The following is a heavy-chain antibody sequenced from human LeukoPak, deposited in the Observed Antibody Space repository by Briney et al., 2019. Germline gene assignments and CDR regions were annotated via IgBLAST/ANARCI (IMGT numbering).Heavy chain of an antibody. CDR3: AIPAAIGAAAGPSYFDY. Sequence: SVKVSCKASGGTFSSYAISWVRQAPGQGLEWMGRIIPIFGIANYTQKFQGRVTITADKSTSTAYMELSSLRSEDTAVYYCAIPAAIGAAAGPSYFDYWGQGTLVTVSS. D-gene: IGHD2-2*02. V-gene: IGHV1-69*04. CDR2: IIPIFGIA. CDR1: GGTFSSYA. J-gene: IGHJ4*02.